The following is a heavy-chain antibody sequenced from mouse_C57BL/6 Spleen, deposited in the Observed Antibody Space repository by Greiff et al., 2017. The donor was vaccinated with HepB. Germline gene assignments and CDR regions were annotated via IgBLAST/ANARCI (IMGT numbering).Heavy chain of an antibody. Sequence: VHLVESGPELVKPGASVKISCKASGYAFSSSWMNWVKQRPGKGLEWIGRIYPGDGDTNYNGKFKGKATLTADKSSSTAYMQLSSLTSEDSAVYFCAPEDYAMDYWGQGTSVTVSS. CDR1: GYAFSSSW. CDR3: APEDYAMDY. CDR2: IYPGDGDT. J-gene: IGHJ4*01. V-gene: IGHV1-82*01.